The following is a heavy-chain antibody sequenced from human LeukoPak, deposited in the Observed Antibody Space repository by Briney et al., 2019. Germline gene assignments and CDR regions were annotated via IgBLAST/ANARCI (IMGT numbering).Heavy chain of an antibody. V-gene: IGHV1-2*02. D-gene: IGHD2-15*01. J-gene: IGHJ3*02. CDR1: GYTFTGYY. CDR2: INPNSGGT. CDR3: AREGRGWAFVI. Sequence: GASVSVPCKASGYTFTGYYIHWVRRAPGHGLEWMGWINPNSGGTNYAQKFQGRVTMTRDTSISTAYMELSRLRSDDTAVYYCAREGRGWAFVIWGQRTMVTVSS.